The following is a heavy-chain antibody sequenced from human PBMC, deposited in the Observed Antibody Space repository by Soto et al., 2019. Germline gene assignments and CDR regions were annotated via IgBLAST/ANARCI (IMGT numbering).Heavy chain of an antibody. Sequence: QVQHVQSGAEVKKPGASVKVSCKASGYTFNTYTVHWVRQAPGHGLEWMGWIDAGNGNTEYSQKFQGRVTFTRDTSASTSFMELSSLRPEDTAVFYCAIVAYSGYDYWGQGTLVTVSS. D-gene: IGHD5-12*01. CDR1: GYTFNTYT. CDR3: AIVAYSGYDY. J-gene: IGHJ4*02. CDR2: IDAGNGNT. V-gene: IGHV1-3*01.